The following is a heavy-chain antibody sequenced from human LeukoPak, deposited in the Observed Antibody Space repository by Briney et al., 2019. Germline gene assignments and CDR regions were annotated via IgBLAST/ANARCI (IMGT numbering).Heavy chain of an antibody. CDR2: SSAYNGNT. J-gene: IGHJ4*02. Sequence: GASVKVSCKASGCTFTRYVISWVRPAPGQGLAWMGWSSAYNGNTNYEQKLQGRGTMTTDTSTSTAYMELRSLRSDDTAVYYCCYCSGGSCSQFDYWGQGTLVTVSS. D-gene: IGHD2-15*01. CDR3: CYCSGGSCSQFDY. V-gene: IGHV1-18*01. CDR1: GCTFTRYV.